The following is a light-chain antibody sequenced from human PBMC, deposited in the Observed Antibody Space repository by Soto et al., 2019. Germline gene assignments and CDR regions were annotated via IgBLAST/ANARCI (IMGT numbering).Light chain of an antibody. CDR2: GPS. V-gene: IGKV3-20*01. CDR3: QQYGSSPWT. J-gene: IGKJ1*01. CDR1: QSVSSSY. Sequence: EIVLTQSPGTLSLSPGERATLSCRASQSVSSSYLAWYQQKPGQAPRLLIYGPSSRATGIPDRFSGSGSGTHFTLTISRLEPEDFAMYYCQQYGSSPWTFGQGTKVEIK.